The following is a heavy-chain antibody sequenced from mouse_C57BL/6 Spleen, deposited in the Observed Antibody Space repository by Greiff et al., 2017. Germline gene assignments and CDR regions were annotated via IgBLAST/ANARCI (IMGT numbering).Heavy chain of an antibody. CDR2: IDPSDSET. V-gene: IGHV1-52*01. CDR3: AGGNYVSYFDY. J-gene: IGHJ2*01. Sequence: VQLQQPGAELVRPGSSVKLSCKASGYTFTSYWMHWVKQRPIQGLEWIGNIDPSDSETHYNQKFKDKATLTVDKSSSTAYMQLSSLTSEDSAVYYCAGGNYVSYFDYWGQGTTLTVSS. D-gene: IGHD2-1*01. CDR1: GYTFTSYW.